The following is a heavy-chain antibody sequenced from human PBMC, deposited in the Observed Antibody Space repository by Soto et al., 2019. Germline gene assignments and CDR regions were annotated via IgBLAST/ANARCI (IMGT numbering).Heavy chain of an antibody. Sequence: VQLQESGPGLVKPSQTLTLTCSVSGGSIDTGGFYWSWARQLPGKGLQWIGYIYYTGAAYYNPALMGQVVISLDTSAIQFSLSLTSLTAADTAVFYCASGTFNVISFDALCQGRLVTVSS. CDR1: GGSIDTGGFY. V-gene: IGHV4-31*01. D-gene: IGHD2-21*01. CDR2: IYYTGAA. CDR3: ASGTFNVISFDA. J-gene: IGHJ4*02.